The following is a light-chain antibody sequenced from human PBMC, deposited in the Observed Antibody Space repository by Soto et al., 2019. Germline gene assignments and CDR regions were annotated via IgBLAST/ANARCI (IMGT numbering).Light chain of an antibody. CDR3: QQYNNWPRT. V-gene: IGKV3-15*01. Sequence: EIVMTQSPATLSVSPGERATLSCRASQSVSSNLAWYQQKPGQAPRLLMYGASTRATAIPARFSGSGSGTEFTLTISSLQSEDFAVYYCQQYNNWPRTFGQGTKVDI. J-gene: IGKJ1*01. CDR2: GAS. CDR1: QSVSSN.